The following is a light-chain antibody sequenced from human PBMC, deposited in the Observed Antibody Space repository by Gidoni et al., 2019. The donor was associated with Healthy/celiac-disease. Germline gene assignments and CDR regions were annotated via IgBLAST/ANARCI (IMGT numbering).Light chain of an antibody. J-gene: IGLJ1*01. CDR3: QVWDSSSDLNYV. CDR2: DDS. V-gene: IGLV3-21*03. CDR1: NLGSKS. Sequence: SYVLTQPPSVPLAPGTTARITCGGNNLGSKSVHWYQRKPGQAPVLVVYDDSDRPSGIPERFSGSNSGNTATLTISRVEAGDEADYYCQVWDSSSDLNYVFGTGTKVTVL.